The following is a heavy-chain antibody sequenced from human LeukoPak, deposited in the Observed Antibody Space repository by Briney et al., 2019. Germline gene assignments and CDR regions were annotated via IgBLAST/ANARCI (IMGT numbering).Heavy chain of an antibody. CDR2: ISAYNGNT. V-gene: IGHV1-18*01. D-gene: IGHD3-22*01. CDR1: GYTFTSYG. CDR3: ARDRTYYYDSSGYYYVDY. J-gene: IGHJ4*02. Sequence: GASVKVSCKASGYTFTSYGIGWVRQAPGQGLEWMGWISAYNGNTNYAQKLQGRVTMTTDTSTSTAYMELRSLRSDDTAVYYCARDRTYYYDSSGYYYVDYWGQGTLVTVSP.